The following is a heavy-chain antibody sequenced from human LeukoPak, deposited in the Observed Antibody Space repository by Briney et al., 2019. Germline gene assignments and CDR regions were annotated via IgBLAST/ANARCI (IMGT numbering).Heavy chain of an antibody. V-gene: IGHV3-49*04. CDR1: GFTLGDYS. CDR2: IRGKTYGGTT. D-gene: IGHD1-26*01. CDR3: TRDRGSYDWVHF. Sequence: GGSLRLSCTASGFTLGDYSMSWVRQTPGKGLEWVAFIRGKTYGGTTEYAASVKGRFAISRDDSKSIAYLQMNSLKTEDTGVYYCTRDRGSYDWVHFWGQGTLVTVSS. J-gene: IGHJ4*02.